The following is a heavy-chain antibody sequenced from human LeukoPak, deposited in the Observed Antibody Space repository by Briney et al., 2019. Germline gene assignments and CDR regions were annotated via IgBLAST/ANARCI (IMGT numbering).Heavy chain of an antibody. V-gene: IGHV3-11*06. J-gene: IGHJ4*02. CDR1: GFTFSDYY. Sequence: KAGGSLRLSCAASGFTFSDYYMSWIRQAPGKGLEWVSYISSSSSYTNYADSVKGRFTISRDNAKNSLYLQMNSLRAEDTAVYYCARDYCSGGSCYSDCWGQGTLVTVSS. D-gene: IGHD2-15*01. CDR2: ISSSSSYT. CDR3: ARDYCSGGSCYSDC.